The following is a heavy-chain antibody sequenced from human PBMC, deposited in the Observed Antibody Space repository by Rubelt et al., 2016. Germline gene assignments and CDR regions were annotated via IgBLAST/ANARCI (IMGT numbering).Heavy chain of an antibody. D-gene: IGHD1-26*01. CDR1: GFTFSSYA. CDR3: AGGSYTVRGALDI. CDR2: ISGSGCST. V-gene: IGHV3-23*01. J-gene: IGHJ3*02. Sequence: EVQLLESGGGLVQPGGSLRLSCAASGFTFSSYAMSCVRQAPGQGLEWVSAISGSGCSTYYADSVKGRFTISRENSKNTRYVQMNSLRAEETAVYYWAGGSYTVRGALDIWGQGTMVTVSS.